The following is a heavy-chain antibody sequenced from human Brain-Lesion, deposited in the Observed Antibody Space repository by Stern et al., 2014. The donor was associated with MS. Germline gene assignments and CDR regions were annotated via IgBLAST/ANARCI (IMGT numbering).Heavy chain of an antibody. Sequence: QMQLQESGPGLVKPSDTLSLTCSVSGDSLSSSTFYWGWLRPPPGKGPEWIGSVYYSGNTYYHPSLQSRATISVYTSKTPFPLRGPSVTAADTAVYYCARHQLGYGYAYLRYWGQGTLVTVSS. CDR3: ARHQLGYGYAYLRY. CDR2: VYYSGNT. CDR1: GDSLSSSTFY. J-gene: IGHJ4*02. D-gene: IGHD5-18*01. V-gene: IGHV4-39*01.